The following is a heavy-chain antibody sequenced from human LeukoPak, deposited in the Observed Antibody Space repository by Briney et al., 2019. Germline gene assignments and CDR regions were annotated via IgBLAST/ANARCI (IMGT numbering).Heavy chain of an antibody. J-gene: IGHJ4*02. Sequence: GGSLRPSCAASGFTVSSNYMSWVRQAPGKGLEWVSVIYSGGSTYYADSVKGRFTISRDNSKNTLYLQMNSLRAEDTAVYYCARSYYDSSGYRGPFDYWGQGTLVTVSS. CDR1: GFTVSSNY. V-gene: IGHV3-53*01. D-gene: IGHD3-22*01. CDR2: IYSGGST. CDR3: ARSYYDSSGYRGPFDY.